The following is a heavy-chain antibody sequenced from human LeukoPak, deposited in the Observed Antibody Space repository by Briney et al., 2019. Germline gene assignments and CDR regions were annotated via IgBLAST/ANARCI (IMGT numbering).Heavy chain of an antibody. CDR1: GFTFSSNY. J-gene: IGHJ4*02. D-gene: IGHD4-17*01. V-gene: IGHV3-66*04. Sequence: GRSLRLSCAVFGFTFSSNYMTWVRQAPGKGLEWVSVIYSGGSTYYADSVKGRFTISRDNSKNTLYLQMNSLRAEDTAVYYCARRGYGDYAPFDYWGQGTLVTVSS. CDR2: IYSGGST. CDR3: ARRGYGDYAPFDY.